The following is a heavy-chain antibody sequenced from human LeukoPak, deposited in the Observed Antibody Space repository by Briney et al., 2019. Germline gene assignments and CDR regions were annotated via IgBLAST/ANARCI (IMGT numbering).Heavy chain of an antibody. CDR3: ARQRPLAYCGGDCYSGNFDY. CDR2: IYYSGST. J-gene: IGHJ4*02. D-gene: IGHD2-21*02. Sequence: SETLSLTCTVSDGSISSTSYYWGWIRQPPGNGLEWIGSIYYSGSTYYNPSLKSRVTISVDTSKKQFSLKLSSVTAADTAVYYCARQRPLAYCGGDCYSGNFDYWGQGTLVTVSS. CDR1: DGSISSTSYY. V-gene: IGHV4-39*01.